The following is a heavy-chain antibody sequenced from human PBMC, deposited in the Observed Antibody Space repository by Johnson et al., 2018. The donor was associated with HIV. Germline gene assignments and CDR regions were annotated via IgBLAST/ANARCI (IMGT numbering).Heavy chain of an antibody. CDR1: GFTVSSNY. V-gene: IGHV3-66*01. J-gene: IGHJ3*02. CDR2: IYSGGNT. Sequence: VQLVESGGNLVQPGGSLRLSCAASGFTVSSNYMSWVRQAPGKGLEWVSVIYSGGNTYYADSVKGRFTISRDNSKNTLYLQMNSLRAEDTAVYYCAKAEQDSGSYEADAFDIWGQGTMVTVSS. CDR3: AKAEQDSGSYEADAFDI. D-gene: IGHD1-26*01.